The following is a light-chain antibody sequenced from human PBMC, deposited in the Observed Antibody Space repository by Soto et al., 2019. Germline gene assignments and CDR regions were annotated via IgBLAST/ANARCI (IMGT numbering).Light chain of an antibody. CDR1: QSISRN. CDR2: GAS. CDR3: QQFGTSRLT. V-gene: IGKV3-15*01. J-gene: IGKJ4*01. Sequence: EIVMTQSPPTLYVSPGERATLSCRASQSISRNLAWFQQKPGQAPSLLIFGASTRAAGIPARFSGSGSGTEFSLTISRLEPEDFAMYYCQQFGTSRLTFGGGTKVEIK.